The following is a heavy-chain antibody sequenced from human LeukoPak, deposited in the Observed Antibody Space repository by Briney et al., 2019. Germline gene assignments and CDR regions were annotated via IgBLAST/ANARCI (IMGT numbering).Heavy chain of an antibody. CDR2: IYTSGST. D-gene: IGHD3-3*01. J-gene: IGHJ4*02. CDR3: AREASYDFWSGYRPFDY. Sequence: SETLSLTCAVYGGSFSGYYWSWIRQPAGKGLEWIGRIYTSGSTNYNPSLKSRVTMSVDTSKNQFSLKLSSVTAADTAVYYCAREASYDFWSGYRPFDYWGQGTLVTVSS. V-gene: IGHV4-4*07. CDR1: GGSFSGYY.